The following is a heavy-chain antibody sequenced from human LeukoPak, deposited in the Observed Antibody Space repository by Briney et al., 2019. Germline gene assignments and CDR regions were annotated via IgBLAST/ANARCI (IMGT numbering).Heavy chain of an antibody. CDR3: AREGGSYRPLDY. CDR1: GGTITQTNY. V-gene: IGHV4-4*02. Sequence: SGTLSLTCDVSGGTITQTNYCTWVRQPPGRGLEWIGEFNLQGGTNYNPSLLRRVAISVDTSANHVSLQMTSVTAADTAVYYCAREGGSYRPLDYSGQGTLVTVSS. CDR2: FNLQGGT. D-gene: IGHD3-16*02. J-gene: IGHJ4*02.